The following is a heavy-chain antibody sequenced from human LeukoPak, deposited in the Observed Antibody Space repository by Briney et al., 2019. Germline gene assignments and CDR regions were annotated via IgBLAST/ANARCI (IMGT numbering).Heavy chain of an antibody. J-gene: IGHJ4*02. Sequence: GESLKIPCKGSGYNFTSYWIGWVRQLPGKGLEWMGIIYPGDSDTRYSPSFQGQVTISADKSISSAYLQWSSLKASDTAMYYCARHPLEQQTFDYWGQGTLVTVSS. CDR2: IYPGDSDT. V-gene: IGHV5-51*01. CDR3: ARHPLEQQTFDY. D-gene: IGHD6-13*01. CDR1: GYNFTSYW.